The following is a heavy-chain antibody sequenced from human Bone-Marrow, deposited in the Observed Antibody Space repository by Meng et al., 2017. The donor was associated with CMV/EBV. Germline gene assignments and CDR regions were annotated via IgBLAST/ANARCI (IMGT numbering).Heavy chain of an antibody. D-gene: IGHD5-18*01. CDR2: INPNSGGT. V-gene: IGHV1-2*02. Sequence: ASVKVSCKASGYTFTGYYMHWVRQAPGQGLEWMGWINPNSGGTNYAQKFQGRVTMTRDTSISTAYMELSRLRSDDTAVYYCARVKGDTAMVGDAFDSWGQGTMVPV. J-gene: IGHJ3*02. CDR3: ARVKGDTAMVGDAFDS. CDR1: GYTFTGYY.